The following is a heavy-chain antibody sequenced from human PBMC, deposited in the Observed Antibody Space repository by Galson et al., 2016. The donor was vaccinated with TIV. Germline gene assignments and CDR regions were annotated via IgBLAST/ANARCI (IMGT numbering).Heavy chain of an antibody. CDR3: AKDSSGYYFDS. D-gene: IGHD3-22*01. CDR2: IMSGSGFGI. Sequence: FLRLSCAASGFSFSLYAMHWVRQAPGKGLEWVSSIMSGSGFGIYYADSVGGRFTISRDNSGQTLHLHMTTLRPDDTAVYYCAKDSSGYYFDSWGPGTLVAVSS. J-gene: IGHJ4*02. CDR1: GFSFSLYA. V-gene: IGHV3-23*01.